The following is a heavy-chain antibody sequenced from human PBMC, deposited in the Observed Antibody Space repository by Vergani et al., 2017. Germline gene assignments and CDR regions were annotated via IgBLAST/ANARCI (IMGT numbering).Heavy chain of an antibody. CDR3: ARDSPQSQWLVAPLVFQH. J-gene: IGHJ1*01. CDR1: GFTFSSYS. CDR2: ICSSSSYI. D-gene: IGHD6-19*01. V-gene: IGHV3-21*01. Sequence: EVQLVESGGGLVKPGGSLRLSCAASGFTFSSYSMNWVRQAPGKGLEWVSSICSSSSYIYYADSVKGRFTISRDNAKNSLYLQMNSLRAEDTAVYYCARDSPQSQWLVAPLVFQHWGQGTLVTVSS.